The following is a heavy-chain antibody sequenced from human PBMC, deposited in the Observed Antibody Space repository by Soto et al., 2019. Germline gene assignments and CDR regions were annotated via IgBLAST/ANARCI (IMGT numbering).Heavy chain of an antibody. Sequence: ASVKVSCKASGYTLTELSMHWVRQAPGKGLEWMGGFDPEDGETIYAQKFQGRVTMTEDTSTDTDYMELSSLRSEDTAVYYCATTVAGTGEDAFDIWGQGTMVTVSS. CDR1: GYTLTELS. D-gene: IGHD6-19*01. V-gene: IGHV1-24*01. CDR3: ATTVAGTGEDAFDI. CDR2: FDPEDGET. J-gene: IGHJ3*02.